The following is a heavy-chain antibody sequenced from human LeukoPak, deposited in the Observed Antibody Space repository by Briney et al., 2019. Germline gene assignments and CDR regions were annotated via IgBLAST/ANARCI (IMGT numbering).Heavy chain of an antibody. CDR1: GFTFSSYA. D-gene: IGHD5-24*01. V-gene: IGHV3-23*01. J-gene: IGHJ4*02. CDR2: ISGSGGST. CDR3: ASAPGKAFMEMATTYFDY. Sequence: PGGSLRLSCAASGFTFSSYAMSWVRQAPGKGLEWVSAISGSGGSTYYADSVKGRFTISRDNSKNTLYLQMNSLRAEDTAVYYCASAPGKAFMEMATTYFDYWGQGTLVTVSS.